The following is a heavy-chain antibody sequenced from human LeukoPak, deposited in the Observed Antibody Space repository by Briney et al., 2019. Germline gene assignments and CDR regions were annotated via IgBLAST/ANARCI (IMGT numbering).Heavy chain of an antibody. D-gene: IGHD2-15*01. V-gene: IGHV4-61*01. CDR2: IYYSGST. CDR1: GGSVSSGFYY. CDR3: ARRESGAGGYSL. J-gene: IGHJ3*01. Sequence: SETLSLTCTVSGGSVSSGFYYWSWIRQPPGKGLEWIGYIYYSGSTNYNPSLKSRVTISVDTSKNQFSLKLSSVTAADTAVYYCARRESGAGGYSLWGQGTMVTVSS.